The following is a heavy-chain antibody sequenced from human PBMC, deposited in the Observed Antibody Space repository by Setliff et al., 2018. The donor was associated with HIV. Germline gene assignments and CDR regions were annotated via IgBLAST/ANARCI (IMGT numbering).Heavy chain of an antibody. CDR1: GYDFTRYW. CDR3: ARLPSSREGVDYYYYYMDV. CDR2: IYPGDFDT. Sequence: PGEALKISCRASGYDFTRYWIGWVRQMPGKGLEWMGIIYPGDFDTRYSPSFQGQVTISADKSISTAYLQWSSLKASDTAMYYCARLPSSREGVDYYYYYMDVWGKGTTVTVSS. D-gene: IGHD1-26*01. J-gene: IGHJ6*03. V-gene: IGHV5-51*01.